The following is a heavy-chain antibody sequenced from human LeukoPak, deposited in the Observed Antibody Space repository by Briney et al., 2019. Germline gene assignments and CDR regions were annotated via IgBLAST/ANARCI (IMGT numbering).Heavy chain of an antibody. Sequence: SVKVSCKASGGTFSSYAISWVRQAPGQGLEWMGGIIPIFGTANYAQKFRGRVTITADKSTRTAYMELSSLRAEDTAVYYCARGSRGNFDYWGQGTLVTVSS. CDR1: GGTFSSYA. CDR2: IIPIFGTA. D-gene: IGHD4-23*01. J-gene: IGHJ4*02. CDR3: ARGSRGNFDY. V-gene: IGHV1-69*06.